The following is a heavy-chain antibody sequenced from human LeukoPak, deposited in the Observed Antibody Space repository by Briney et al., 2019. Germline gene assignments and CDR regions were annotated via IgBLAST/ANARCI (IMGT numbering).Heavy chain of an antibody. V-gene: IGHV4-59*01. CDR1: DDSITIYY. CDR3: ARELGDY. CDR2: IYYSGST. J-gene: IGHJ4*02. D-gene: IGHD6-13*01. Sequence: TSETLSLTWTVSDDSITIYYGSWIRQPPGKGLEWIGYIYYSGSTNYNPSLKSRVTISVDTSKNQFSLKLSSVTAADTAVYYCARELGDYWGQGTLVTVSS.